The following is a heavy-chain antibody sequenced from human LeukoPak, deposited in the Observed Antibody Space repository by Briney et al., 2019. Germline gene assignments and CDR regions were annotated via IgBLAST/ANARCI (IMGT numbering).Heavy chain of an antibody. J-gene: IGHJ4*02. Sequence: PGGSLRLSCAASGFTFSSYAMTWVRLAPGKGLEWVSGITGSGGTTYYADSVKGRFTISRDNSKNTLYLQMNSLRAEDTAVFYCAKVSDIGYGSVSAYFDYWGQGTLVTVSS. V-gene: IGHV3-23*01. CDR2: ITGSGGTT. D-gene: IGHD3-10*01. CDR3: AKVSDIGYGSVSAYFDY. CDR1: GFTFSSYA.